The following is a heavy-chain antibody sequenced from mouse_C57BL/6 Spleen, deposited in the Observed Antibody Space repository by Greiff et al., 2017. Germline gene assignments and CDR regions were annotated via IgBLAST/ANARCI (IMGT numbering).Heavy chain of an antibody. CDR3: ARPCGNYGAWFAY. V-gene: IGHV5-17*01. J-gene: IGHJ3*01. Sequence: EVQLVESGGGLVKPGGSLKLSCAASGFTFSDYGMHWVRQAPEKGLEWVAYISRGSGTIYYADTVKGRFTIPTDNSKNTRFLQMPILRSEYTAMYVCARPCGNYGAWFAYWGQGTLVTVSA. CDR2: ISRGSGTI. CDR1: GFTFSDYG. D-gene: IGHD2-1*01.